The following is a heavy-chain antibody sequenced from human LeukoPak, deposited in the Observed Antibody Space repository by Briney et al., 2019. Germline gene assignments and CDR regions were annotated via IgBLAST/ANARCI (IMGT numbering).Heavy chain of an antibody. CDR2: IYYSGST. CDR3: ARHYYGSGSDSFDY. Sequence: SETLSLTCTVSGGSISSYYWSWIRQPPGKGLEWVGYIYYSGSTNYNPSLKSRVTISVDTSKNQFSLKLSSVTAADTAVYYCARHYYGSGSDSFDYWGQGTLVTVSS. J-gene: IGHJ4*02. CDR1: GGSISSYY. D-gene: IGHD3-10*01. V-gene: IGHV4-59*08.